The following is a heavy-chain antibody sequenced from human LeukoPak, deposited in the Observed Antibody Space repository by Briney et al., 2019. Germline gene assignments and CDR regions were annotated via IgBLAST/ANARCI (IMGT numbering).Heavy chain of an antibody. V-gene: IGHV3-7*03. CDR1: GFTFSSYW. Sequence: PGGSLRLSCAASGFTFSSYWMTWVRQAPGKGLEWVANIRQDGGVKYYMDSAKGRFTLSRDNAKSSLYLQMNSLRVEDTAMYFCARTVVVVVGASDCFDYWGQGTLVTVSS. CDR3: ARTVVVVVGASDCFDY. D-gene: IGHD2-2*01. J-gene: IGHJ4*02. CDR2: IRQDGGVK.